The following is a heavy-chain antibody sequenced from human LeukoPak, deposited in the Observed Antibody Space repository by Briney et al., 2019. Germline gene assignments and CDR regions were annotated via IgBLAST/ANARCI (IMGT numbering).Heavy chain of an antibody. CDR2: INHSGST. Sequence: SETLSLTCAVYGGSFSGYYRSWIRQPPGKGLEWIGEINHSGSTNYNPSLKSRVTISVDTSKNQFSLKLSSVTAADTAVYYCARVIGGSADYWGQGTLVTVSS. V-gene: IGHV4-34*01. CDR3: ARVIGGSADY. D-gene: IGHD3-10*01. CDR1: GGSFSGYY. J-gene: IGHJ4*02.